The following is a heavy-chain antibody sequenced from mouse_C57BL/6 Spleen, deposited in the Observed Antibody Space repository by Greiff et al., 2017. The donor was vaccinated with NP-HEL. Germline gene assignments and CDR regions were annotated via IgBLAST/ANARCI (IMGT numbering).Heavy chain of an antibody. CDR1: GYTFTSYW. J-gene: IGHJ2*01. Sequence: VQLQQPGAELVMPGASVKLSCKASGYTFTSYWMHWVKQRPGQGLEWIGEIDPSDSYTNYNQKFKGKSTLTVDKSSSTAYMQLSSLTSEDSAVYYCARSIYYYGSRDYWGQGTTLTVSS. CDR3: ARSIYYYGSRDY. CDR2: IDPSDSYT. V-gene: IGHV1-69*01. D-gene: IGHD1-1*01.